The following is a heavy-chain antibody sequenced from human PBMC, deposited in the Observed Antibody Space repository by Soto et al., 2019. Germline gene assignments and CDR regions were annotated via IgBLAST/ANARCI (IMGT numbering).Heavy chain of an antibody. D-gene: IGHD3-22*01. CDR2: INDDGSRT. Sequence: HPGGSLRLSCAASGFTFSSYQMNWVRQAPGKGPLWVSRINDDGSRTTYAGSVKGRFTISXXXAXXTXXLXXNSXRAXDTALYYCAKAPSGYYYFDYWGQGTLVTVSS. J-gene: IGHJ4*02. CDR1: GFTFSSYQ. CDR3: AKAPSGYYYFDY. V-gene: IGHV3-74*01.